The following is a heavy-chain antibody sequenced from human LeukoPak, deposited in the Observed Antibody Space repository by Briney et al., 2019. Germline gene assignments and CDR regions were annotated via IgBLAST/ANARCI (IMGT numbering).Heavy chain of an antibody. CDR1: GFTFSSYS. CDR3: AKARGAATYYYYMDV. CDR2: IWYDGSNK. D-gene: IGHD1-26*01. J-gene: IGHJ6*03. Sequence: PGGSLRLSCAASGFTFSSYSMNWVRQAPGKGLEWVALIWYDGSNKYYADSVKGRFTISRDNSKNTLYLQMNTLRAEDTAVYYCAKARGAATYYYYMDVWGKGTTVTVYS. V-gene: IGHV3-33*06.